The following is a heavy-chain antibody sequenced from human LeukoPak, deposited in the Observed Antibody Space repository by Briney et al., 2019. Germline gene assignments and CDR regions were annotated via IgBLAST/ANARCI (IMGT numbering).Heavy chain of an antibody. Sequence: GGSLRLSCVASGFTFSSYWMHWVRQAPGKGLEWVSRIDFETDTTTYAGSVKGRFTISRDNTKNMLYLQMDSLRDEDAAVYYCVRAGSGFDYWGQGILVTVTS. CDR1: GFTFSSYW. CDR3: VRAGSGFDY. J-gene: IGHJ4*02. V-gene: IGHV3-74*01. D-gene: IGHD2-15*01. CDR2: IDFETDTT.